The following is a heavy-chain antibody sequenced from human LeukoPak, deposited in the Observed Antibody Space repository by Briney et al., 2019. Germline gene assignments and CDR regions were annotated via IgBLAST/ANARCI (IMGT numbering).Heavy chain of an antibody. D-gene: IGHD2-2*01. CDR1: GFTFSSYG. V-gene: IGHV3-30*02. CDR2: IRYDGSNK. J-gene: IGHJ3*02. Sequence: PGGSLRLSCAASGFTFSSYGMHWVRQAPGKGLEWVAFIRYDGSNKYYADSVKGRFTISRDNSKNTLYLQMNSLRAEDTAVYYCAKDRDCSSTSCYAQGAFDIWGQGTMVTVSS. CDR3: AKDRDCSSTSCYAQGAFDI.